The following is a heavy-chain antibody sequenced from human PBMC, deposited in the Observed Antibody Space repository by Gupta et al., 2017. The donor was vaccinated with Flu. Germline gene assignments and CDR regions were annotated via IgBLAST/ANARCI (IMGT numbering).Heavy chain of an antibody. Sequence: EVQLVDSGGGLVKPGGSLRLSCAASGFTFSTYSMTWVRQAPGKGLEWVSSISSSSSYIYYADSVKGRFTISRDNAKNSLYLQMNSLRAEDTAIYYCARSWEPSGHFDYWGQGTLVTVSS. CDR3: ARSWEPSGHFDY. V-gene: IGHV3-21*01. J-gene: IGHJ4*02. CDR2: ISSSSSYI. D-gene: IGHD1-26*01. CDR1: GFTFSTYS.